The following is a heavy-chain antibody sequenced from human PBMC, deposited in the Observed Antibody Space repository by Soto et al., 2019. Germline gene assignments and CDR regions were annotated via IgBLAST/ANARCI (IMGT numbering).Heavy chain of an antibody. CDR2: ISSSGKTI. D-gene: IGHD5-12*01. J-gene: IGHJ4*02. V-gene: IGHV3-48*03. Sequence: GALRPSWEPSGFTFPSYEMNGVRRAPGRGLEWISYISSSGKTISYADSVRGRFTISRDNAKNSLYLQMNSLRAEDTAVYYCTRDPEKYSGSDLGIDYWGQGTLVTVSS. CDR1: GFTFPSYE. CDR3: TRDPEKYSGSDLGIDY.